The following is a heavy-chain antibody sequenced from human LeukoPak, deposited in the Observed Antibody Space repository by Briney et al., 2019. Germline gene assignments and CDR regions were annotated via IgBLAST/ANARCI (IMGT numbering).Heavy chain of an antibody. Sequence: ASVKVSCKASGYTFTGYYMHWVRQAPGQGLEWMGWMNPNSGNTGYAQKFQGRVTMTRNTSISTAYMELSSLRSEDTAVYYCASGQGYYDFWSGYYTLWFDPWGQGTLVTVSS. CDR3: ASGQGYYDFWSGYYTLWFDP. J-gene: IGHJ5*02. D-gene: IGHD3-3*01. CDR1: GYTFTGYY. CDR2: MNPNSGNT. V-gene: IGHV1-8*02.